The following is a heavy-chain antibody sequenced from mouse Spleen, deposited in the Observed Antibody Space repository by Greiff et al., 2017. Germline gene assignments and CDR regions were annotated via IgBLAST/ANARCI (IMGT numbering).Heavy chain of an antibody. CDR1: GYAFSSSW. Sequence: QVQLQQSGPELVKPGASVKISCKASGYAFSSSWMNWVKQRPGKGLEWIGRIYPGDGDTNYNGKFKGKATLTADKSSSTAYMQLSSLTSEDSAVYFCAREDGKLDPHWGQGTTLTVSS. CDR3: AREDGKLDPH. J-gene: IGHJ2*01. V-gene: IGHV1-82*01. CDR2: IYPGDGDT. D-gene: IGHD4-1*01.